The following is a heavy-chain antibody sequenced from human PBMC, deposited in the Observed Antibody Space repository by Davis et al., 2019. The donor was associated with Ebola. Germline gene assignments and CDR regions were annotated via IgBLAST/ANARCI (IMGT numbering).Heavy chain of an antibody. CDR3: ARHSGYYYFDY. J-gene: IGHJ4*02. CDR2: IYYTGST. V-gene: IGHV4-39*01. CDR1: GGSIASPAHY. D-gene: IGHD5-12*01. Sequence: SETLSLTCTVSGGSIASPAHYWDWIRQPPGKGLEWIGNIYYTGSTDSSPSLESRVSISVDTTTNQFSMKLSSVTAADTAVYYCARHSGYYYFDYWGQGTLVTVSS.